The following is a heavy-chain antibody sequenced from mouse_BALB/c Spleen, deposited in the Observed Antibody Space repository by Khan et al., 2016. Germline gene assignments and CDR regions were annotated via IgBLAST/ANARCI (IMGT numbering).Heavy chain of an antibody. CDR2: INYSGGA. J-gene: IGHJ3*01. CDR3: ACAYGFYAWFGN. CDR1: GYSITSDYA. V-gene: IGHV3-2*02. D-gene: IGHD2-3*01. Sequence: VQLQESGPGLVKPSQSLSLTCTVTGYSITSDYAWNWNRQFPGNKLEWMGYINYSGGASYNPSLKSRISITRDTSKNQFFLQLNSVTPEDTATYYCACAYGFYAWFGNCGQGTLVTVSA.